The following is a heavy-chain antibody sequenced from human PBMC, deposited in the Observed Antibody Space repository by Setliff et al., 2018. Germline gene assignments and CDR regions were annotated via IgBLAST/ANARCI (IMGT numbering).Heavy chain of an antibody. J-gene: IGHJ5*02. CDR3: ARDKPIIVGAPMDWFDP. CDR1: GYSISSGYY. Sequence: PSETLSLTCTVSGYSISSGYYWGWIRQPPGKGLEWIGSIYHSGSTHYNPSLKSRVTISVDTSKNQFSLKLSSVTAADTAVYYCARDKPIIVGAPMDWFDPWGQGTLVTVSS. D-gene: IGHD1-26*01. CDR2: IYHSGST. V-gene: IGHV4-38-2*02.